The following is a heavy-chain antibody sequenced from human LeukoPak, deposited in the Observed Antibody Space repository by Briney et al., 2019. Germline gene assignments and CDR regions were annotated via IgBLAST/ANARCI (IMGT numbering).Heavy chain of an antibody. D-gene: IGHD3-3*01. CDR3: AKTGRSSFPRYDFWSGYYTDY. V-gene: IGHV3-30*02. Sequence: GGSLRLSCAASGFTFSSYGMHWVRQAPGKGLEWVAFIRYDGSNKYYADSVKGRFTISRDNPKNTLYLQMNSLRVEDTAVYYCAKTGRSSFPRYDFWSGYYTDYWGQGTLVTVSS. CDR2: IRYDGSNK. J-gene: IGHJ4*02. CDR1: GFTFSSYG.